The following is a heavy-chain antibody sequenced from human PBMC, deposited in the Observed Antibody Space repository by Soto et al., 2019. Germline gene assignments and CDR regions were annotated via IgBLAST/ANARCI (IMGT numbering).Heavy chain of an antibody. CDR3: ARDFFDSSDYTTNWFAP. J-gene: IGHJ5*02. CDR2: IYYSGRT. V-gene: IGHV4-30-4*01. CDR1: GGSISSGDYY. D-gene: IGHD3-22*01. Sequence: SETLSLTCTVSGGSISSGDYYWSWIRQPPGKGLEWIGYIYYSGRTYYNPSLKSRVTISVDTSKNQFSLKLSSVTAADTAVYYCARDFFDSSDYTTNWFAPWGQGTLVTVSS.